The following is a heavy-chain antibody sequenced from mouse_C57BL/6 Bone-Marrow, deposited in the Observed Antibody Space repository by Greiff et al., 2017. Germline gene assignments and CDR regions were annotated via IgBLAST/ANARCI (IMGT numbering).Heavy chain of an antibody. Sequence: VQLQQSGAELVRPGTSVKMSCKASGYTFTNYWIGWAKQRPGHGLEWIGEIYPGGGYTNYNEKFKGKATLTADKSSSAAYMQCSSLTSAGSAIYYCARGRITTVVDRYYDVWGRGTTVTVSA. CDR3: ARGRITTVVDRYYDV. D-gene: IGHD1-1*01. CDR2: IYPGGGYT. V-gene: IGHV1-63*01. CDR1: GYTFTNYW. J-gene: IGHJ1*03.